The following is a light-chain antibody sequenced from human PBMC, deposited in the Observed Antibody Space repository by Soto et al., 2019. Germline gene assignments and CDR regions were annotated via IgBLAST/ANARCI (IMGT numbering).Light chain of an antibody. Sequence: QSVLTQPASVSGSPGQSSTLSCTGTSGDIGSYNLVSWYQHHPGKAPQLMIYGVNKRPSGVSDRFSGSKSGNTASLTISGLQSEDETDYYCCSYAGSSTPFVFGTGTKVTVL. CDR2: GVN. V-gene: IGLV2-23*02. CDR3: CSYAGSSTPFV. CDR1: SGDIGSYNL. J-gene: IGLJ1*01.